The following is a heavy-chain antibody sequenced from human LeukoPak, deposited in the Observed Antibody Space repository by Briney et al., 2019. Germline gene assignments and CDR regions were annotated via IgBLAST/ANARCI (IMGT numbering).Heavy chain of an antibody. CDR1: GFTFSSYG. J-gene: IGHJ4*02. V-gene: IGHV3-30*02. CDR2: IRYDGGNK. Sequence: GGSLRLSCAASGFTFSSYGMHWVRQAPGKGLEWVAFIRYDGGNKYYADSVKGRFTISRDNSKNTLYLQMNSLRAEDTAVYYCAKVFSSGSYWVFYYWGQGTLVTVSS. D-gene: IGHD3-10*01. CDR3: AKVFSSGSYWVFYY.